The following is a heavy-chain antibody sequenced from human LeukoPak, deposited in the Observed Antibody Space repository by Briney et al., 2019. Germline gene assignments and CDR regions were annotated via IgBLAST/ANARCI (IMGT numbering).Heavy chain of an antibody. CDR2: ISTSGSTI. Sequence: PGGPLTLSCAVSGFPFNNDEKKGVRQAPGEGRVWVSYISTSGSTIYYADSVKGRFTISRDNAKNSLYLQMNSLRAEDTAVYYCARDRDYGRGDLDYWGQGTLVSVSS. V-gene: IGHV3-48*03. D-gene: IGHD2-21*02. CDR3: ARDRDYGRGDLDY. J-gene: IGHJ4*02. CDR1: GFPFNNDE.